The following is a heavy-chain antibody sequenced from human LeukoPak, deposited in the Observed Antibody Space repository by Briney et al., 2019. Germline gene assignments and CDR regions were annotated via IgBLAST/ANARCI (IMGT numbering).Heavy chain of an antibody. V-gene: IGHV4-4*02. CDR1: GGSISSSNW. CDR2: IYHSGGT. D-gene: IGHD5-18*01. Sequence: SETLSLTCAVSGGSISSSNWWSWVRQPPGKGLEWIGEIYHSGGTNYNPSLKSRVTISVDKSKNQFSLKLSSVTAADTAVYYCARVRGYSYGSNAFDIWGQGTMVTVSS. CDR3: ARVRGYSYGSNAFDI. J-gene: IGHJ3*02.